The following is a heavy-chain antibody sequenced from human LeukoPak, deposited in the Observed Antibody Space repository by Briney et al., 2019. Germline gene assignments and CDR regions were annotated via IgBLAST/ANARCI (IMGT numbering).Heavy chain of an antibody. Sequence: GGSLRLSCAASGFTFSSYWMSWVRQAPGKGLEWVANIREDGSEKYYVDSVKGRFTISRDNAKNSLYLQMNSLRAEDTAVYYCARDTVKVTTIRRVPHYMDVWGKGTTVTISS. CDR2: IREDGSEK. V-gene: IGHV3-7*01. D-gene: IGHD5-12*01. J-gene: IGHJ6*03. CDR1: GFTFSSYW. CDR3: ARDTVKVTTIRRVPHYMDV.